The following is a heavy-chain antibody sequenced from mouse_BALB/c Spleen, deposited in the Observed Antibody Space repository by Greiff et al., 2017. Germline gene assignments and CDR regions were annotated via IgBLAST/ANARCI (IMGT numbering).Heavy chain of an antibody. V-gene: IGHV5-6-5*01. CDR1: GFTFSSYA. D-gene: IGHD2-14*01. J-gene: IGHJ1*01. CDR3: LSYRYDDWYFDV. CDR2: ISSGGST. Sequence: EVKLMESGGGLVKPGGSLKLSCAASGFTFSSYAMSWVRQTPEKRLEWVASISSGGSTYYPDSVKGRFTISRDNARNILYLQMSSLRSEDTAMYYCLSYRYDDWYFDVWGAGTTVTVSS.